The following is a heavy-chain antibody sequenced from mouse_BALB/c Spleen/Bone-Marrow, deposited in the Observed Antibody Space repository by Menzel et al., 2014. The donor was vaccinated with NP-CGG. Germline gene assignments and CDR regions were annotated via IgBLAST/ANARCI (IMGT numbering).Heavy chain of an antibody. J-gene: IGHJ3*01. Sequence: EVKLLESGGGLVQPGGSLKLSCAASGFDFSTFCMSWVRQAPGKGLEWIGEINPDRRTINYSPSLKDKFVISRDNAKNTLYLLMSKVRSEDTALYYCARLHYYGYGAYWGEGTLVNVSA. CDR1: GFDFSTFC. CDR3: ARLHYYGYGAY. D-gene: IGHD1-2*01. V-gene: IGHV4-1*02. CDR2: INPDRRTI.